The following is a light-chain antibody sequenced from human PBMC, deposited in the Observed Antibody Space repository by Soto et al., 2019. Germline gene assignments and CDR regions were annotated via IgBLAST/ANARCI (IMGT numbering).Light chain of an antibody. CDR3: QQYYSILWT. CDR2: WAS. J-gene: IGKJ1*01. Sequence: DIVMTQSPDSLAVSLGERATINCKSSQSVLYSSNNKNYLAWYQQKPGQPPRLLIYWASTRESGVPDRFSGSGSGTDFTLTISSLQAEDVAVYYCQQYYSILWTFGQGTTVEIE. V-gene: IGKV4-1*01. CDR1: QSVLYSSNNKNY.